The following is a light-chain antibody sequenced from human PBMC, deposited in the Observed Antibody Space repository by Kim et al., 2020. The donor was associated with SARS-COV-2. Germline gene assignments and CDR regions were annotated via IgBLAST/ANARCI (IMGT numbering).Light chain of an antibody. CDR1: QSVGSSF. V-gene: IGKV3-20*01. J-gene: IGKJ2*01. CDR2: EAS. CDR3: QQFRGSSYT. Sequence: EIVLTQSPGTLSLSPGERATLSCRASQSVGSSFLAWYQQKPGQAPTLLNYEASTRATGIPDRFSGSGSGTDFTLTISRLEPEDFAVYYCQQFRGSSYTFGQVTKLEI.